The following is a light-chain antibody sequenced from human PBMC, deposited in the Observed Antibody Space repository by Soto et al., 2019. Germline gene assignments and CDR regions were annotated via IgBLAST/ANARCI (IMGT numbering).Light chain of an antibody. CDR3: QQGYSRPRT. CDR1: QSISTS. Sequence: DIQLTQSPSSLSASVGDRVTITCRASQSISTSLKWYQQKPGKAPNLLIFTSSNLESGVPSRFSGSGSGTDFTLTISSLQPEDCATYFCQQGYSRPRTFGQGTKVEIK. V-gene: IGKV1-39*01. CDR2: TSS. J-gene: IGKJ1*01.